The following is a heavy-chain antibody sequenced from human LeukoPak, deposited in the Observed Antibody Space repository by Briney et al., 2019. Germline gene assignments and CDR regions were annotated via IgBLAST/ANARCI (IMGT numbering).Heavy chain of an antibody. CDR2: IIPILGIA. V-gene: IGHV1-69*04. Sequence: SVKVSCKASGGTFSSYTISWVRQAPGQGLEWMGRIIPILGIANYAQKLQGRVTMTTDTFTSTAYMELRSLRSDDTAVYYCARDHRYYDSSGYYYKSHYYYYYMDVWGKGTTVTVSS. J-gene: IGHJ6*03. CDR3: ARDHRYYDSSGYYYKSHYYYYYMDV. D-gene: IGHD3-22*01. CDR1: GGTFSSYT.